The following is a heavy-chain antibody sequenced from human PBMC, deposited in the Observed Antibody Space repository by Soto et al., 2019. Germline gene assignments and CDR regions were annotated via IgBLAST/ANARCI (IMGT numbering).Heavy chain of an antibody. V-gene: IGHV3-74*01. D-gene: IGHD6-19*01. J-gene: IGHJ4*02. Sequence: PGGSLRLSCAASGFTFSSFWMHWVRQVPGKGLVWVSRIDNDGSSTNYADSVKGRFTISRDNAKNTLYLQMNSLRAEDTAVYYCAKELHTSSGWSQVIYWGQGTLVTVSS. CDR3: AKELHTSSGWSQVIY. CDR1: GFTFSSFW. CDR2: IDNDGSST.